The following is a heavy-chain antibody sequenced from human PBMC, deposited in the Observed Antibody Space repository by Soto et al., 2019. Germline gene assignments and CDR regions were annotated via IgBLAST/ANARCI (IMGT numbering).Heavy chain of an antibody. CDR2: ISSNSAYI. D-gene: IGHD6-13*01. Sequence: LRLSCAASGFTFRSFTTNWVRQAPGKGLEWVSTISSNSAYIYYTDALRGRFTISRDNAKNSLHLQMNSLRAEDTAVYYCTRDASRDSSARGWFDPWGPGTLVTVSS. J-gene: IGHJ5*02. CDR1: GFTFRSFT. V-gene: IGHV3-21*01. CDR3: TRDASRDSSARGWFDP.